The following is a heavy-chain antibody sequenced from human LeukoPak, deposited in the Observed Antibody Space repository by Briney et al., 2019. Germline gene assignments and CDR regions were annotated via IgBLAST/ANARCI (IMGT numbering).Heavy chain of an antibody. Sequence: GSLRLSCAASGFTFSSYAMHWVRQAPGKGLEWVAVISYDGSNKYYADSVKGRFTISRDNSKNTLYLQMNSLRAEDTAVYYCARNYYDSSGYYEGGDYWGQGTLVTVSS. J-gene: IGHJ4*02. CDR2: ISYDGSNK. CDR1: GFTFSSYA. D-gene: IGHD3-22*01. CDR3: ARNYYDSSGYYEGGDY. V-gene: IGHV3-30*04.